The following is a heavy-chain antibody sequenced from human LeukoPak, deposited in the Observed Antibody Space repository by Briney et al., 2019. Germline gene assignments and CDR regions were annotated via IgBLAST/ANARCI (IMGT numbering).Heavy chain of an antibody. Sequence: ASVKVSCKASGYTFTGYYMHWVRQAPGQGLEWMGWINPNSGGTNYAQKFQGGVTMTRDTSTSTVYMELSSLRSEDTAVYYCARGGKTIFGVVSPGGMDVWGQGTTVIVSS. J-gene: IGHJ6*02. CDR2: INPNSGGT. CDR1: GYTFTGYY. CDR3: ARGGKTIFGVVSPGGMDV. V-gene: IGHV1-2*02. D-gene: IGHD3-3*01.